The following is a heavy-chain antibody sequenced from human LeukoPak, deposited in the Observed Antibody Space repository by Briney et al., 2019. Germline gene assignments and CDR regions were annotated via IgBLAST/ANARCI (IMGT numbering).Heavy chain of an antibody. CDR3: ARVLWNGDYPRFDY. D-gene: IGHD4-17*01. Sequence: GGSLRLSCAASGFTFSSYGMHWVRQAPGKGLEWVAFIRYDGSNKYYADSVKGRFTISRDNSKNTLYLQMNSLRAEDTAVYYCARVLWNGDYPRFDYWGQGTLVTVSS. CDR2: IRYDGSNK. CDR1: GFTFSSYG. J-gene: IGHJ4*02. V-gene: IGHV3-30*02.